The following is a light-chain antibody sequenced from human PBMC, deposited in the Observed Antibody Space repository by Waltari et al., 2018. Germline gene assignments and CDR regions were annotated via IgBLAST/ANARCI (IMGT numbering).Light chain of an antibody. CDR1: SSDIGSQTY. CDR2: DGN. CDR3: SSFTTSNTWV. J-gene: IGLJ3*02. Sequence: QSALTQPASVSGSPGQSITISCTGSSSDIGSQTYVSWYQQHAGTAPKLLSSDGNPRPSGVSSRFSGSKAGNTAPLTISGLQAEAEADYYCSSFTTSNTWVFGGGTKLTVL. V-gene: IGLV2-14*03.